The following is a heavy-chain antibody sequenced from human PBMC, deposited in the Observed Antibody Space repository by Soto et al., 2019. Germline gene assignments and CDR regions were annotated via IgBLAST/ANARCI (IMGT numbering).Heavy chain of an antibody. CDR2: TYYSGST. J-gene: IGHJ4*02. V-gene: IGHV4-59*01. CDR1: GGSISSYY. D-gene: IGHD6-6*01. Sequence: SETLSLTCTVSGGSISSYYWSWIRQPPGKGLEWIGYTYYSGSTNYNPSLKSRVTISVDTSKNQFSLKLSSVTAADTAVYYCARKLVWFDYWGQGTLVTVSS. CDR3: ARKLVWFDY.